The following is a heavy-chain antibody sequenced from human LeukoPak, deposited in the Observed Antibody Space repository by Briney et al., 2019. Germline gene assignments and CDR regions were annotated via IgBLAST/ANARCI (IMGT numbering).Heavy chain of an antibody. V-gene: IGHV4-34*01. Sequence: PSETLSLTCAVYGGSFSGYYWSWIRQPPGKGLEWIGEINHSGSTNYNPSLKSRVTIPVDTSKNQFSLRLSSVTAADTAVYYCARGGLRYFDWLIDYYFDYWGQGTLVTVSS. D-gene: IGHD3-9*01. J-gene: IGHJ4*02. CDR1: GGSFSGYY. CDR2: INHSGST. CDR3: ARGGLRYFDWLIDYYFDY.